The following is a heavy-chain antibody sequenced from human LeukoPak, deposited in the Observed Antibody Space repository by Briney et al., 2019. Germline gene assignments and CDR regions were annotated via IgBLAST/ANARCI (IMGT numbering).Heavy chain of an antibody. CDR3: ARAREEYSSSQIDY. D-gene: IGHD6-6*01. J-gene: IGHJ4*02. CDR2: INPNSDGS. CDR1: GYTFTGYY. V-gene: IGHV1-2*02. Sequence: ASVKVSCKASGYTFTGYYIHWVRQAPGQGLEWMGWINPNSDGSNSAQKFQGRVTMTRDSSISTAYMELSRLRSDDTAVYYCARAREEYSSSQIDYWGQGTLVTVSS.